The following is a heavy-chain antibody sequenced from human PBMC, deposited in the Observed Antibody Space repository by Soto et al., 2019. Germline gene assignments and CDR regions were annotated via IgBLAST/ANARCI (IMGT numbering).Heavy chain of an antibody. CDR1: GFTFNSYS. CDR2: ISSSSTTK. V-gene: IGHV3-48*02. Sequence: GGSLRLSCAASGFTFNSYSMNWVRQAPGKGLEWVSYISSSSTTKYYTDSVKGRFTISRDNAKNSLYLQMNSLRDDDTAVYYCARPSSGWQNLFDSWGQGTLVIVSS. D-gene: IGHD6-19*01. J-gene: IGHJ5*01. CDR3: ARPSSGWQNLFDS.